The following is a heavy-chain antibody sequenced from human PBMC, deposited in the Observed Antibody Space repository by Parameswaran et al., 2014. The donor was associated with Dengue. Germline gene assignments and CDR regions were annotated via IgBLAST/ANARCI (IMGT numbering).Heavy chain of an antibody. V-gene: IGHV4-39*07. CDR2: IYYSGST. Sequence: VRQAPGKGLEWIGSIYYSGSTHYNPSLKSRVTISVDTSKNQFSLKLSSVTAADTAVYYCATSGSGFDYWGQGTLVTVSS. J-gene: IGHJ4*02. CDR3: ATSGSGFDY. D-gene: IGHD6-19*01.